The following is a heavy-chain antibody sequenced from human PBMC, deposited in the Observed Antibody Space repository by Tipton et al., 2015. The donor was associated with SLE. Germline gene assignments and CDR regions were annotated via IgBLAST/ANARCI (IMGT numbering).Heavy chain of an antibody. CDR3: AREGITDYAMDV. CDR2: IKQDGSEK. D-gene: IGHD1-14*01. Sequence: SLRLSCAASGFTFSSYWMSWVRQAPGKGLEWVANIKQDGSEKYYVDSVKGRFTISRDNSKNTLYLQMNSLRDEDTAVYYCAREGITDYAMDVWGQGTTITVSS. V-gene: IGHV3-7*03. CDR1: GFTFSSYW. J-gene: IGHJ6*02.